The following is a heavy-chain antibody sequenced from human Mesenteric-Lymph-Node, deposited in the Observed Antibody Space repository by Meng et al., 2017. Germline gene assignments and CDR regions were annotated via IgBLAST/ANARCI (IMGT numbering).Heavy chain of an antibody. D-gene: IGHD6-13*01. CDR3: AKDRGSRAAAGTSISDY. V-gene: IGHV4-34*01. J-gene: IGHJ4*02. CDR2: INHSGST. Sequence: SETLSLTCAVYGGSFSGYYWSWIRQPPGKGLEWIGEINHSGSTNYNPSLKSRVTISVDTSKNQFSLKLSSVTAADTAVYYCAKDRGSRAAAGTSISDYWGQGTLVTVSS. CDR1: GGSFSGYY.